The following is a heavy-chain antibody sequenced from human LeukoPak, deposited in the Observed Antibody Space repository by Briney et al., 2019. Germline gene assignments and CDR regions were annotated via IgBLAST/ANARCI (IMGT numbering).Heavy chain of an antibody. CDR1: GGSISSGGYY. J-gene: IGHJ4*02. CDR3: ARDSSEGRRGSYIGD. Sequence: SSETLSLTCTVSGGSISSGGYYWSWIRQHPGKGLEWIGYIYYSGSTYYNPSLKSRVTISVDTSKNQFSLKLSSVTAADTAVYYCARDSSEGRRGSYIGDWGQGTLVTVSS. D-gene: IGHD3-16*01. V-gene: IGHV4-31*03. CDR2: IYYSGST.